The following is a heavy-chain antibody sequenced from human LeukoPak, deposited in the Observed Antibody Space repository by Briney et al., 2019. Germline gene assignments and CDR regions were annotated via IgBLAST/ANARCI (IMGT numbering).Heavy chain of an antibody. J-gene: IGHJ3*02. V-gene: IGHV1-69*13. Sequence: ASVKVSCKASGGTFISYAISWVRQAPGQGLEWMGGIIPIFGTANYAQKFQGRVTITADESTSTAYMELSSLRSEGTAVYYCAREIYYDSSGYGGAFDIWGQGTMVTVSS. CDR1: GGTFISYA. CDR2: IIPIFGTA. CDR3: AREIYYDSSGYGGAFDI. D-gene: IGHD3-22*01.